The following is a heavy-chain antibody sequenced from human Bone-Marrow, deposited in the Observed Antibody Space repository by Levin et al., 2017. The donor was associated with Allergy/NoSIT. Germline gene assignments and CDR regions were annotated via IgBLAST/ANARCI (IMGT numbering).Heavy chain of an antibody. Sequence: GGSLRLSCKASGSTFTAYYVHWVRRAPGTGLEWMGWINPNNGATNYAQRFQARVTMTRDTSTTTAYMELSGLTSDDTAFYYCARDPHYTSTTGEYWGQGTLVTVSS. CDR3: ARDPHYTSTTGEY. CDR1: GSTFTAYY. V-gene: IGHV1-2*02. J-gene: IGHJ4*02. D-gene: IGHD4-11*01. CDR2: INPNNGAT.